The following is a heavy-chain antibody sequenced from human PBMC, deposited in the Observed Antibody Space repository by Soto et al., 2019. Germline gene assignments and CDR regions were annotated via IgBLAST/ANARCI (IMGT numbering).Heavy chain of an antibody. V-gene: IGHV3-15*07. Sequence: EVQLVESGGGLVKPGGSLRLSCAASGFTFSNAWMNWVRQAPGKGLEWVGRIKSKTEGGTTDYAAPVKGRFTISRDDSKNTLDLQMNSLNTEDTAVYYCIVRYPYYFDYCGQGTLVTVSS. D-gene: IGHD2-21*01. CDR2: IKSKTEGGTT. CDR1: GFTFSNAW. J-gene: IGHJ4*02. CDR3: IVRYPYYFDY.